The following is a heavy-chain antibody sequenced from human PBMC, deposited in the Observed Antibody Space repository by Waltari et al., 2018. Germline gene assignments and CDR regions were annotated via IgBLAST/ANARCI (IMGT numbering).Heavy chain of an antibody. D-gene: IGHD1-7*01. CDR2: IYPGDSDT. Sequence: EVQLVQSGAEVKKPGESLKISCKGSGYTFTTYWIGWVRQMPGKGLEWMGIIYPGDSDTRYSPSFQGQVTISADKSISTAYLQWSSLKASDTAIYYCARRGLDLLYYFDYWGQGTLVTVSS. J-gene: IGHJ4*02. CDR1: GYTFTTYW. V-gene: IGHV5-51*01. CDR3: ARRGLDLLYYFDY.